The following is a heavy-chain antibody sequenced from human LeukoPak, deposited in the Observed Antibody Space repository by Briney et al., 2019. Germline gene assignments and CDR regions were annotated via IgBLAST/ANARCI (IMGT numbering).Heavy chain of an antibody. CDR2: ISYDGSNK. D-gene: IGHD3-10*02. CDR3: AKDHPMLYFDY. Sequence: PGRSLRLSCVVSDFSFSTYAMHWVRQAPGKGLEWVAVISYDGSNKYYADSVKGRFTISRDNSKNTLYLQMNSLRAEDTAVYYCAKDHPMLYFDYWGQGTLVTVSS. J-gene: IGHJ4*02. V-gene: IGHV3-30*04. CDR1: DFSFSTYA.